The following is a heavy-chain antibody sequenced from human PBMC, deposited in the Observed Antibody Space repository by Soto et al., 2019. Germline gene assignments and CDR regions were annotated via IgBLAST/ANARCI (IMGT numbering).Heavy chain of an antibody. CDR2: IDPGDSHT. J-gene: IGHJ6*02. Sequence: PGESLKISCKGSGYSFTSYWINWVRQMPGKGLEWIGRIDPGDSHTNYSPSFQGHVTFSADKSIGTAYLQWTSLKASDTAMYYCARSRRGAYSSGWYSPSGYYNYGIDVWGQGTKVTVSS. V-gene: IGHV5-10-1*01. CDR1: GYSFTSYW. D-gene: IGHD6-19*01. CDR3: ARSRRGAYSSGWYSPSGYYNYGIDV.